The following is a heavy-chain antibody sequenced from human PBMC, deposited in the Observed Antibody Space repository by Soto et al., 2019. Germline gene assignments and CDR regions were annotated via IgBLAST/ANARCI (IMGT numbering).Heavy chain of an antibody. CDR2: ISWDSGPL. D-gene: IGHD1-1*01. V-gene: IGHV3-9*01. J-gene: IGHJ5*02. CDR1: GFTFDDYA. CDR3: AQGRYPTMARPLDQ. Sequence: EVQLVESGGGLVQPGRSLRLSCAASGFTFDDYAMHWVRQAPGKGLEWISGISWDSGPLGYADSVKGRFIISRDDAKNSLYLQMNSLRGEDTALYYCAQGRYPTMARPLDQWGQGTLVTVSS.